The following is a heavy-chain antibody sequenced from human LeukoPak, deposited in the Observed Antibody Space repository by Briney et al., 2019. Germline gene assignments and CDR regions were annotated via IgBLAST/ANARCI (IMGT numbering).Heavy chain of an antibody. CDR3: ARANYYGSGIPPYGMDV. D-gene: IGHD3-10*01. J-gene: IGHJ6*02. V-gene: IGHV4-34*01. CDR1: GGSITGYY. Sequence: SETLSLTCTVSGGSITGYYWSWIRQPPGKGLEWIGEINHSGSTNYNPSLKSRVTISVDTSKNQFSLKLSSVTAADTAVYYCARANYYGSGIPPYGMDVWGQGTTVTVSS. CDR2: INHSGST.